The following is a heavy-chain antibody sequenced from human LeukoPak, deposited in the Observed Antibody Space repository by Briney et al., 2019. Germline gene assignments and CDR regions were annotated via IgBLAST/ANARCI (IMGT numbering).Heavy chain of an antibody. D-gene: IGHD3-10*01. CDR3: AKDATPLLLWFGESVFGYFDY. J-gene: IGHJ4*02. Sequence: GGSLRLSCAASGFTFRSYAMSWVRQAPGKGLEWVSAISGSGDSTYYADSVKGRFTISRDNSKNTLYLQMNSLRAEDTAVYYCAKDATPLLLWFGESVFGYFDYWGQGTLVTVSS. V-gene: IGHV3-23*01. CDR2: ISGSGDST. CDR1: GFTFRSYA.